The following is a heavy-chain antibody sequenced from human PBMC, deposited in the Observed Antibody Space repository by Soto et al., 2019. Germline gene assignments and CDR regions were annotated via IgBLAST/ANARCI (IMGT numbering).Heavy chain of an antibody. CDR3: ARDGADYDILTGYYDYYYHGMDV. J-gene: IGHJ6*02. D-gene: IGHD3-9*01. V-gene: IGHV3-21*06. Sequence: PGGSLRLSCVASGFAFRSYGMNWVRQAPGKGLEWVSSTSTSSSAIYYTDSVKGRFTISRDNARNSLYLQMKSLRAEDTAVYFCARDGADYDILTGYYDYYYHGMDVWGQGTTVTVSS. CDR2: TSTSSSAI. CDR1: GFAFRSYG.